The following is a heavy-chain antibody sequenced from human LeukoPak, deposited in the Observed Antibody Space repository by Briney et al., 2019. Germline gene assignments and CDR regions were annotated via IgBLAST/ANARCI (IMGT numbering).Heavy chain of an antibody. V-gene: IGHV4-59*01. J-gene: IGHJ5*02. CDR1: AGSISIYY. Sequence: PSETLSLTCTVSAGSISIYYWSWIRQPPGKGLEWIGYNSYSGSANYNPSLKSRVTILLDTSKNQFSLKLSSVTAADTAIYSCARRVSGDYGHWFDPWGQGTLVTVSS. D-gene: IGHD4-17*01. CDR2: NSYSGSA. CDR3: ARRVSGDYGHWFDP.